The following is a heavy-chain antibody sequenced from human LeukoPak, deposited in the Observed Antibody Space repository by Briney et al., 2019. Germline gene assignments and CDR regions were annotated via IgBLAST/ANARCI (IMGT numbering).Heavy chain of an antibody. J-gene: IGHJ4*02. V-gene: IGHV3-74*01. D-gene: IGHD1-26*01. CDR2: INSDGSTT. Sequence: GGSPRLSCAASGFTFSSYWMHWVRQAPGKGLVWVSRINSDGSTTNYADSVKGRFTISRDNAKNTLDPQMNSLRAEDTAVYYCARRSSGSPPYYFDYWGQGTLVTVSS. CDR1: GFTFSSYW. CDR3: ARRSSGSPPYYFDY.